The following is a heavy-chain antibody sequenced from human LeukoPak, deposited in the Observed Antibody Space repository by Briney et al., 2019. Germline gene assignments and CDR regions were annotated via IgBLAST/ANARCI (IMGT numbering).Heavy chain of an antibody. CDR3: ASPGTRGQYYDSGSYYYFDY. D-gene: IGHD3-10*01. CDR2: ISYDGNYT. J-gene: IGHJ4*02. CDR1: GFTFSSFA. Sequence: PGGSLRLSCAASGFTFSSFAIHWVRQAPGKGLEWVAAISYDGNYTYYADSVKGRFTISRDNSKNTLYLQMNSLTAEDTAVYYCASPGTRGQYYDSGSYYYFDYWGQGTLVTVSS. V-gene: IGHV3-30-3*01.